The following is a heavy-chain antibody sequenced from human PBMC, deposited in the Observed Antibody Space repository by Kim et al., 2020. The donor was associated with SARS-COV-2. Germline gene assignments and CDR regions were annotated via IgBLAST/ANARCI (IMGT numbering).Heavy chain of an antibody. Sequence: GGSLRLSCAASGFTFSSYWMSWVRQAPGKGLEWVANIKQDGSETYYVDSVKGRFTISRDNAKNSLYLQMNSLRAEDTAVYYCAREGGTMFGVVRNYYYYGKDVWGQGITVTVSS. CDR3: AREGGTMFGVVRNYYYYGKDV. CDR2: IKQDGSET. J-gene: IGHJ6*02. CDR1: GFTFSSYW. D-gene: IGHD3-3*01. V-gene: IGHV3-7*01.